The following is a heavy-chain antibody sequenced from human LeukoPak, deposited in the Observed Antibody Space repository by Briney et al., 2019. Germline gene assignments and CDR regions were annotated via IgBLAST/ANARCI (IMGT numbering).Heavy chain of an antibody. J-gene: IGHJ4*02. CDR1: GFTFSSYA. CDR2: ISDSGDDT. Sequence: GGSLRLSCAASGFTFSSYARSWVRQAPGKGLEWVSAISDSGDDTYYADSVEGRFTISRDNSKNALYLQMHSLRAEDTAVYYCAKTPYSSSWYYFDHWGQGTLVTVSS. CDR3: AKTPYSSSWYYFDH. V-gene: IGHV3-23*01. D-gene: IGHD6-13*01.